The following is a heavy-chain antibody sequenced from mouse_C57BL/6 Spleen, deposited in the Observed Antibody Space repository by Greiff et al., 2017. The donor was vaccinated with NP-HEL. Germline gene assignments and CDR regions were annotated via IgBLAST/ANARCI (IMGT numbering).Heavy chain of an antibody. J-gene: IGHJ4*01. CDR1: GYTFTDYY. Sequence: VQLQQSGAELVRPGASVKLSCKASGYTFTDYYINWVKQRPGQGLEWIARIYPGSGNTYYNEKFKGKATLTAEKSSSTAYMQLSSLTSEYSAVYFCARGYYSNYYYAMDYWGQGTSVTVSS. V-gene: IGHV1-76*01. CDR3: ARGYYSNYYYAMDY. CDR2: IYPGSGNT. D-gene: IGHD2-5*01.